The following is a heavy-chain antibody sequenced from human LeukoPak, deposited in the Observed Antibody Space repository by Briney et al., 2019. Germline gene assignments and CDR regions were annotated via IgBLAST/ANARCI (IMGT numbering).Heavy chain of an antibody. CDR2: INHGGIT. V-gene: IGHV4-34*01. CDR1: GGSFSGYY. J-gene: IGHJ4*02. CDR3: ARGFSGVVASD. D-gene: IGHD2-15*01. Sequence: SETLSLTCAAYGGSFSGYYWNWIRQPPGKGLEWIGEINHGGITSYNPSLKSRVTISVDTSKNQFSLKLSSGTAADTAVYYWARGFSGVVASDWGQGKLVNVSS.